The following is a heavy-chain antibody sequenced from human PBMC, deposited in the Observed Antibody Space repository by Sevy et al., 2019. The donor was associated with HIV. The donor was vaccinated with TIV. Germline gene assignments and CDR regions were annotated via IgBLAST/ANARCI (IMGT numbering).Heavy chain of an antibody. CDR3: VRAIGAAGSY. CDR2: IKEDGSVK. CDR1: GFTFSSYW. J-gene: IGHJ4*02. D-gene: IGHD6-13*01. V-gene: IGHV3-7*01. Sequence: GGSLRLSCEASGFTFSSYWMSWVRQAPGKGLEWVANIKEDGSVKYYVESVKGRFTISRDNAKNSVYLQMNSLRAEVAALYYGVRAIGAAGSYWGLGTLVTVSS.